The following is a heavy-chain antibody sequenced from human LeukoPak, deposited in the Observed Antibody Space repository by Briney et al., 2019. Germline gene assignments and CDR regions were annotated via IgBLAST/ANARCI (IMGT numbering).Heavy chain of an antibody. CDR3: ARLLRLADAFDI. J-gene: IGHJ3*02. V-gene: IGHV4-39*01. Sequence: SETLSLTCTVSGVSISSSNSYWGWIRQPPGKGLEWIGSIYYSGSTYYNPSLKSRVTISVDTSKNQFSLKLSSVTAADTAVYYCARLLRLADAFDIWGQGTMVTVSS. CDR1: GVSISSSNSY. D-gene: IGHD6-25*01. CDR2: IYYSGST.